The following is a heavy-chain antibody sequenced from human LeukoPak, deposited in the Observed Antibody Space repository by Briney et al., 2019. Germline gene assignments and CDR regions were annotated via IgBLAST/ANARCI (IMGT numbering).Heavy chain of an antibody. V-gene: IGHV1-2*02. Sequence: ASVKVSCQVSGYTFTSYAMNWVRQTPGQGLEWMGWINPNSGDTKYAQKFQGRVTMTRDTSNNTVYVDLTRLIFDDTAMYYCARDGVFRFEVGDVYYYYMDVWGKGTTVIISS. CDR2: INPNSGDT. J-gene: IGHJ6*03. D-gene: IGHD2-21*02. CDR1: GYTFTSYA. CDR3: ARDGVFRFEVGDVYYYYMDV.